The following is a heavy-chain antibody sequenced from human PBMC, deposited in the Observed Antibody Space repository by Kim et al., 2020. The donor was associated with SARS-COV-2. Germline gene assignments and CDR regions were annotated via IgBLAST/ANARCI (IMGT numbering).Heavy chain of an antibody. CDR1: GGPISGYY. D-gene: IGHD3-10*01. V-gene: IGHV4-59*12. CDR3: ARDRLPGRGVRYFDY. Sequence: SETLSLTCSVSGGPISGYYWSWIRQPPGKGLEWIGYSHYSGSTDYNPSLKSRVTISVDTSMNQFFLKLNSLTAADTAVYYCARDRLPGRGVRYFDYWGQGTLVTVSS. CDR2: SHYSGST. J-gene: IGHJ4*02.